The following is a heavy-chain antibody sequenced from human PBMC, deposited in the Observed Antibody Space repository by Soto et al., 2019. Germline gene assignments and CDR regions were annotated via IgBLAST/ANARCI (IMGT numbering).Heavy chain of an antibody. CDR2: IYYSGST. J-gene: IGHJ6*02. CDR3: ARVLRGYSYHHGPHYSYAMDF. CDR1: GVSISSDEYY. V-gene: IGHV4-30-4*01. Sequence: SETLSLTCTVSGVSISSDEYYWSWIRQPPGKGLDWIGYIYYSGSTYYNPSLKSRVTLSVDTSENQFSLEVTSVTAADTAVYYCARVLRGYSYHHGPHYSYAMDFRGQGPLVTV. D-gene: IGHD5-18*01.